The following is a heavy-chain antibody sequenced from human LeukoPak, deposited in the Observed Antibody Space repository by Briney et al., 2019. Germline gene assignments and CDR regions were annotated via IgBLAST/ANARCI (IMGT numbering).Heavy chain of an antibody. D-gene: IGHD6-13*01. CDR2: ISGSGTTL. V-gene: IGHV3-11*04. CDR1: GFTFGDYY. J-gene: IGHJ4*02. CDR3: ARAYSYSAPYFDY. Sequence: GGSLRLSCAASGFTFGDYYMNWIRQAPGKGLEWVAYISGSGTTLFYAESVKGRFTISRDNAKNTLYLQMNSLRAEDTAVYYCARAYSYSAPYFDYWGQGALVTVSS.